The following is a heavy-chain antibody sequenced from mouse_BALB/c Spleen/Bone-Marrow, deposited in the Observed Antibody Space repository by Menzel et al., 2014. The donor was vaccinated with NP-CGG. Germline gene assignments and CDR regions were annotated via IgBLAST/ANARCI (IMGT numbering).Heavy chain of an antibody. CDR3: SRGGNWDDFDY. D-gene: IGHD4-1*02. CDR1: GFTFRSFG. CDR2: ISSVSSTI. J-gene: IGHJ2*01. V-gene: IGHV5-17*02. Sequence: EVKVEESGGDLVQPGGSRKLSCAASGFTFRSFGMHWVRQAPEKGLEWVAYISSVSSTIYYEDKLKGRFTISRDNPKNTLFLQMTSLRSEDTAMYYCSRGGNWDDFDYWGQGTTLTVSS.